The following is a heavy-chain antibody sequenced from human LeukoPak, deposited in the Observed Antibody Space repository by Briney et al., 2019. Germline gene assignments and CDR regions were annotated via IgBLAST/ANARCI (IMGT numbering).Heavy chain of an antibody. J-gene: IGHJ4*02. CDR1: GFTFSSYG. CDR2: IRCDGSNK. CDR3: AKIRKIWFGETPDY. V-gene: IGHV3-30*02. Sequence: GGSLRLSCAASGFTFSSYGMHWVRQAPGKGLEWVAFIRCDGSNKYYADSVKGRFTISRDNSKNTLYLQMNSLRAEDTAVYYCAKIRKIWFGETPDYWGQGTLVTVSS. D-gene: IGHD3-10*01.